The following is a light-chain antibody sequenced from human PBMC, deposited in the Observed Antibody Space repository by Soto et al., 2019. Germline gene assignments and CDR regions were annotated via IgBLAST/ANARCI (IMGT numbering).Light chain of an antibody. CDR2: GAS. Sequence: EIVMTQSPATLSVSPGERVTLSCRASQSVRGNLAWYQQKPGQSPRLLIYGASSRATGMTVRVSGSGSGTEFTLLISSLQSEDFAVKYCQQYNNWSFITFGQGTRLEIK. J-gene: IGKJ5*01. CDR1: QSVRGN. CDR3: QQYNNWSFIT. V-gene: IGKV3-15*01.